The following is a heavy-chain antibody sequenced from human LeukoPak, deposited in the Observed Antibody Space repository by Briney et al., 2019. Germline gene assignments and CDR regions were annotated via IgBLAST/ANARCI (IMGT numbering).Heavy chain of an antibody. V-gene: IGHV3-7*03. J-gene: IGHJ5*02. Sequence: GGSLRLSCAAXGXTXXXYWMTXXXXXPGXGLQWVANIKPDXGEKYYVESXXGXFIISRDNAKKSLYLDINNLRAEDTAVYYCVRGSSGIAVRRLAWAWFDPWGQGTLVTVS. CDR3: VRGSSGIAVRRLAWAWFDP. CDR2: IKPDXGEK. CDR1: GXTXXXYW. D-gene: IGHD3-10*01.